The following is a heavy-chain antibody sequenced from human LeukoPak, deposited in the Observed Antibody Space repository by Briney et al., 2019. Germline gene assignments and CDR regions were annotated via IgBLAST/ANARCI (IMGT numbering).Heavy chain of an antibody. CDR2: ISGSGGST. D-gene: IGHD2-2*02. V-gene: IGHV3-23*01. Sequence: GGSLRLSCAASGFTFSSYAMSWVRQAPGKGLEWVSAISGSGGSTYYADSVKGRFTISGDNSKNTLYLQMNSLRAEDTAVYYCAKEGYCSSTSCYTGTFDYWGQGTLVTVSS. CDR3: AKEGYCSSTSCYTGTFDY. J-gene: IGHJ4*02. CDR1: GFTFSSYA.